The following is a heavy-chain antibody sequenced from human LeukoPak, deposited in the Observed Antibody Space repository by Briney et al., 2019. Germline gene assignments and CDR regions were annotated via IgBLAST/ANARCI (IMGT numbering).Heavy chain of an antibody. CDR3: ARGPIQLWIHNGMDV. CDR2: MRSKAYGATT. Sequence: GSLRLSCTASGCMVGDRAMSWVRQAPGQGLEWVGFMRSKAYGATTEYAASVKGRLTISRDDSKGIAYLQMDSLKIEDTAFYYCARGPIQLWIHNGMDVWGQGTTVIVSS. J-gene: IGHJ6*02. V-gene: IGHV3-49*04. CDR1: GCMVGDRA. D-gene: IGHD5-18*01.